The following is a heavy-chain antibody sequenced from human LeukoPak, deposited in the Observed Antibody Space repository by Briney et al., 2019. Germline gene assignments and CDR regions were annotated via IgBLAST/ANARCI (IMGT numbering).Heavy chain of an antibody. CDR3: ARSGYLASTVTILDY. CDR2: INAGNGNT. CDR1: GYTFTSYG. J-gene: IGHJ4*02. D-gene: IGHD4-17*01. V-gene: IGHV1-3*03. Sequence: GASVKVSCKASGYTFTSYGISWVRQAPGQRLEWMGWINAGNGNTKYSQEFQGRVTITRDTSASTAYMELSSLRSEDMAVYYCARSGYLASTVTILDYWGQGTLVTVSS.